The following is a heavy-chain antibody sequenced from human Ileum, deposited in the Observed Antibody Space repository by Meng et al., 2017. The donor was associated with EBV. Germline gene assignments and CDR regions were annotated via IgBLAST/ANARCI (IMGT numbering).Heavy chain of an antibody. CDR3: ASNGAFSLDH. CDR2: IHHTRGP. J-gene: IGHJ4*02. V-gene: IGHV4-4*02. D-gene: IGHD2-8*01. CDR1: GDSIRNEHW. Sequence: QGQLWESGPGLVGPSGTLSLTCSVSGDSIRNEHWWSWVRQSPGKGLEWIGEIHHTRGPNYNPSLKSRVIISVDKSNNHFSLRLSAVTAADTAVYYCASNGAFSLDHWGQGTLVTVSS.